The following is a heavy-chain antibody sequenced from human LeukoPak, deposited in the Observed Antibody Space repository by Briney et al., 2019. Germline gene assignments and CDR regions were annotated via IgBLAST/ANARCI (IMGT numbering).Heavy chain of an antibody. V-gene: IGHV4-34*01. Sequence: SETLSLTCAVYGGSFSGYYWSWIRQPPGKGLEWIGEINHSGSTNYNPSLKSRVTISVDTSKNQFSLKLSSVTAADTAVYYCAKLPGGDSSGLLDYWGQGTLVTVSS. J-gene: IGHJ4*02. CDR2: INHSGST. CDR3: AKLPGGDSSGLLDY. CDR1: GGSFSGYY. D-gene: IGHD6-19*01.